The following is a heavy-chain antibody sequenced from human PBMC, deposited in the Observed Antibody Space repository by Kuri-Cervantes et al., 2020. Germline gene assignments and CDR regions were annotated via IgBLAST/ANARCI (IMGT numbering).Heavy chain of an antibody. CDR2: IDWREDK. V-gene: IGHV2-70D*14. CDR3: ARTASNWNDDY. Sequence: SGPTLVKPTQTLTLTCTFSGFSLSTIGMRVSWFRQPPGKALEWLARIDWREDKIYTPSLKTRLTISEDTSKNQVVLTMTNMDPVDTATYYCARTASNWNDDYWGQGTLVTVSS. CDR1: GFSLSTIGMR. D-gene: IGHD1-20*01. J-gene: IGHJ4*02.